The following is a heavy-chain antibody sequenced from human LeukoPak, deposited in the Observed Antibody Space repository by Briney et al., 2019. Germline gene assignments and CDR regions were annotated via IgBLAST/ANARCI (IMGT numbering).Heavy chain of an antibody. CDR1: GGSISSSNW. Sequence: SETLSLTCAVSGGSISSSNWWSWVRQPPGKGLEWTGEIYHSGSTNYNPSLKSRVTISVDKSKNQFSLKLSSVTAADTAVYYCARGYSSSWFPHYDAFDIWGQGTMVTVSS. CDR3: ARGYSSSWFPHYDAFDI. V-gene: IGHV4-4*02. D-gene: IGHD6-13*01. CDR2: IYHSGST. J-gene: IGHJ3*02.